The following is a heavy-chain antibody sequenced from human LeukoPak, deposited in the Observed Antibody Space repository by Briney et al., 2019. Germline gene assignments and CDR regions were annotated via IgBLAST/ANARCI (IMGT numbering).Heavy chain of an antibody. CDR2: INHGGST. J-gene: IGHJ4*02. Sequence: PSETLSLTCAVSGGSFSGHYWNWIRQPPGKGLEWIGEINHGGSTNYNPSLKSRVTISVDTSQNQFSLKLSSVTAADTAVYYCARHPGPRGYSYGFDYWGQGTLVTVSS. D-gene: IGHD5-18*01. CDR1: GGSFSGHY. CDR3: ARHPGPRGYSYGFDY. V-gene: IGHV4-34*01.